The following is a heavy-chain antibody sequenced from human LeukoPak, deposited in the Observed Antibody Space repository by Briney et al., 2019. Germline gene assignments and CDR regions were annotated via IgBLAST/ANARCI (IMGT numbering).Heavy chain of an antibody. CDR2: VSYSGTT. Sequence: SETLSLTCTVSDGSTSSYYWSWIRLPPGKGLEYIGYVSYSGTTNYNPSLKSRLTISLDTSKNQISLRLSSVTAADTAVCYCARFRSAVAGTYNYYYLDVWGKGTTVTVSS. V-gene: IGHV4-59*01. CDR1: DGSTSSYY. D-gene: IGHD6-19*01. J-gene: IGHJ6*03. CDR3: ARFRSAVAGTYNYYYLDV.